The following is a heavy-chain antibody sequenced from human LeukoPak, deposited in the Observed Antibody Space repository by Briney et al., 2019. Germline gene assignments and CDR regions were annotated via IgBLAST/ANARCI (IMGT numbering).Heavy chain of an antibody. CDR2: IYYSGST. CDR1: GGSISSSSYY. D-gene: IGHD4-17*01. CDR3: ASVGSGDYYFDY. J-gene: IGHJ4*02. V-gene: IGHV4-39*07. Sequence: SETLSLTCTVYGGSISSSSYYWGWIRQPPGKGLEWIGSIYYSGSTYYNPSLKSRVTISVDTSKNQFSLKLSSVTAADTAVYYCASVGSGDYYFDYWGQGTLVTVSS.